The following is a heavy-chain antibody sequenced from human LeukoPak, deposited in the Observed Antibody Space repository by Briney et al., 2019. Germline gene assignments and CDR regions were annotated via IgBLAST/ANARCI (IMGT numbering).Heavy chain of an antibody. CDR3: AKSRNFYFYFMEV. V-gene: IGHV3-23*01. Sequence: GGSLRLSCAASGFTFSSYWMSWVRQAPGKGLEWVSGITGRDYSEYVDSVKGRFTISRDTSKNTLYLQMNSLRADDTGLYYCAKSRNFYFYFMEVSGRGTKVTVSS. CDR2: ITGRDYS. CDR1: GFTFSSYW. J-gene: IGHJ6*03.